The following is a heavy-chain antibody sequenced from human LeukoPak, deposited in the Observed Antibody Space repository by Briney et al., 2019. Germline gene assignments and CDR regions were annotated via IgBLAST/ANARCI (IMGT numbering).Heavy chain of an antibody. CDR3: ATGVGASIVDY. Sequence: ASVKVSCKTSGYTFTNYDINWVRQATGQGLEWMGWMNPNSGNTGYAQKFQGRVTMTEDTSTDTAYMELSSLRSEDTAVYYCATGVGASIVDYWGQGTLVTVSS. V-gene: IGHV1-8*01. CDR2: MNPNSGNT. D-gene: IGHD1-26*01. CDR1: GYTFTNYD. J-gene: IGHJ4*02.